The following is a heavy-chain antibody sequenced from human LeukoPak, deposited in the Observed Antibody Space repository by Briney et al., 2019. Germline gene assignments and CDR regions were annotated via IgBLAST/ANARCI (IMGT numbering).Heavy chain of an antibody. J-gene: IGHJ4*02. CDR3: AEDSPSYGGEYYFDY. V-gene: IGHV3-30*02. CDR1: GFTFSSYG. D-gene: IGHD5-18*01. CDR2: IRYDGTNK. Sequence: PGGSLRLSCAASGFTFSSYGMHWVRQAPGKGLEWVAFIRYDGTNKYYADSVKGRFTISRDNSKNTLYLQMNSLRAEDTAVYYCAEDSPSYGGEYYFDYWGQGTLVTVSS.